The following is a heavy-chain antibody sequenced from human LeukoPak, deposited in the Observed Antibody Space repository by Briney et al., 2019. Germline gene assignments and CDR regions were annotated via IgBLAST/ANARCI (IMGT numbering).Heavy chain of an antibody. V-gene: IGHV4-59*08. D-gene: IGHD3-9*01. Sequence: PSETLSLTCTVSGGSISSYYWSWIRQPPGKGLEWIGYIYYSGSTNYNPSLKSRVTISVDTSKNQFSLKLSSVTAADTAVYYCARSRWSWYYDILTGYDYYFDYWDQGTLVTVSS. CDR1: GGSISSYY. CDR2: IYYSGST. J-gene: IGHJ4*02. CDR3: ARSRWSWYYDILTGYDYYFDY.